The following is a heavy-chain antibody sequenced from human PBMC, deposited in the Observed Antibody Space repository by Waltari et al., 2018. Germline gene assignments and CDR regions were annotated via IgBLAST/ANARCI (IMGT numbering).Heavy chain of an antibody. Sequence: QVQLVQSEAEVKKAGASVKVSCKASGDTFSSYYVHWVRQAPGQGLEWMGRINPSGGGTSHAKKFQGRLTMTRDKSTSTVYMELSSLTSEDTAVYYCARGTIYYSDYWGQGTLVTVSS. V-gene: IGHV1-46*01. J-gene: IGHJ4*02. CDR1: GDTFSSYY. CDR2: INPSGGGT. CDR3: ARGTIYYSDY. D-gene: IGHD2-21*01.